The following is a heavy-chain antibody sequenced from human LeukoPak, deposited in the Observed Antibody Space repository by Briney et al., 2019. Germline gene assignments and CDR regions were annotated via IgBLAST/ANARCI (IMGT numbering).Heavy chain of an antibody. CDR1: GGSISSYY. Sequence: SETLSLTCTVSGGSISSYYWSWIRQPPGKGLEWIGYIYYSGSTNYNPSLKSRVTISVDTSKNQFSLKLSSVTAADTAVYYCARVSRIQPWFRHLDYFDYWGQGTLVTVSS. CDR3: ARVSRIQPWFRHLDYFDY. CDR2: IYYSGST. V-gene: IGHV4-59*01. D-gene: IGHD5-18*01. J-gene: IGHJ4*02.